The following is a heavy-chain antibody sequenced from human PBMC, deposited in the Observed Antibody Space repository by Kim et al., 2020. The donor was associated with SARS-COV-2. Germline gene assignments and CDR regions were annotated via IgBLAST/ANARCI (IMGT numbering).Heavy chain of an antibody. Sequence: GESLKISCKGSGYSFTSYWIGWVRQMPGKGLEWMGIIYPGDSDTRYSPSFQGQVTISADKSISTAYLQWSSLKASDTAMYYCARLDAGYGSGWSPGHYYYYGMDVWGQGTTVTVSS. CDR2: IYPGDSDT. V-gene: IGHV5-51*01. J-gene: IGHJ6*02. CDR1: GYSFTSYW. CDR3: ARLDAGYGSGWSPGHYYYYGMDV. D-gene: IGHD6-19*01.